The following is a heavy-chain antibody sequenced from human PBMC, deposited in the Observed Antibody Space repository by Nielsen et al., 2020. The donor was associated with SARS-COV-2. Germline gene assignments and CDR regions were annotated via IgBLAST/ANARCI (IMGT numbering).Heavy chain of an antibody. CDR1: GGSISSRSYY. J-gene: IGHJ4*02. CDR3: ARPTVAGTIDY. Sequence: SETLSLTCTVSGGSISSRSYYWGWIRQPPGKGLEWIGSIYYSGSTYYNPSLKSRVTISVDTSKNQFSLKLSSVTAADTAVYYCARPTVAGTIDYWGQGTLVTVSS. V-gene: IGHV4-39*01. D-gene: IGHD6-19*01. CDR2: IYYSGST.